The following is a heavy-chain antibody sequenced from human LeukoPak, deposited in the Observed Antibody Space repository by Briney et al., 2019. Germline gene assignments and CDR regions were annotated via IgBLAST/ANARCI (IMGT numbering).Heavy chain of an antibody. CDR1: GDSVSSNSGA. CDR2: TYYRSKWYN. CDR3: VGGPGSLLH. Sequence: SQTLSLTCALSGDSVSSNSGAWNWITQSPSRGLEWLGRTYYRSKWYNGYAVSVKSRITINPDTSKNQFSLHLNSVTPEDTAVYYCVGGPGSLLHWGQGALVTVSS. V-gene: IGHV6-1*01. J-gene: IGHJ4*02.